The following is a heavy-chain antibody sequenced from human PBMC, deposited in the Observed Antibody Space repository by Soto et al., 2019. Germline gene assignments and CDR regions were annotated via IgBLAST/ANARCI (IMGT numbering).Heavy chain of an antibody. Sequence: SETLSLTCTVSGGSISSGGYYWSWIRQHPGKGLEWIGYIYYSGSTYYNPSLKSRVTISVDTSKNQFSLKLSSVTAADTAVYYCARTIKKTLYGDYSGWWFDPWGQGTLVTVSS. J-gene: IGHJ5*02. CDR2: IYYSGST. V-gene: IGHV4-31*03. D-gene: IGHD4-17*01. CDR1: GGSISSGGYY. CDR3: ARTIKKTLYGDYSGWWFDP.